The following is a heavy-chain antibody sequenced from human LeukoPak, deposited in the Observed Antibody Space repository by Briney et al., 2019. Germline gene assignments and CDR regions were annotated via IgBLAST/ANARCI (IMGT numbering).Heavy chain of an antibody. CDR3: ASGYYDILTGPMDFDY. CDR2: IYYSGST. D-gene: IGHD3-9*01. CDR1: GGSISSGGYY. J-gene: IGHJ4*02. Sequence: SQTLSLTCTVSGGSISSGGYYWSWIRQHPGKGLEWIGYIYYSGSTNYNPSLKSRVTISVDTSKNQFSLKLSSVTAADTAVYYCASGYYDILTGPMDFDYWGQETLVTVSS. V-gene: IGHV4-61*08.